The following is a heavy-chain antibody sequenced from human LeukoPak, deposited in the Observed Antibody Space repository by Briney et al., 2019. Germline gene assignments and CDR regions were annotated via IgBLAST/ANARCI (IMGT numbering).Heavy chain of an antibody. J-gene: IGHJ4*02. CDR2: IWYDGSNK. D-gene: IGHD4-17*01. V-gene: IGHV3-33*01. CDR3: ARDFGDYGDLFDY. Sequence: GRSLRLSCAASGFTFSSYGMHWVRQAPGKGLEWVAVIWYDGSNKYYADSVKGRFTISRGNSKNTLYLQMNSLRAEDTAVYYCARDFGDYGDLFDYWGQGTLVTVSS. CDR1: GFTFSSYG.